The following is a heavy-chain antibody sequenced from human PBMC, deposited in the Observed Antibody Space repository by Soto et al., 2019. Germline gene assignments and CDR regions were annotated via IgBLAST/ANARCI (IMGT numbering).Heavy chain of an antibody. CDR1: GFTFSSFW. J-gene: IGHJ4*02. D-gene: IGHD3-22*01. V-gene: IGHV3-74*01. CDR2: LNGDGNTR. CDR3: ARDSGYTYGDVYFDF. Sequence: EVQLVESGGGLVQPGGSLTLSCAASGFTFSSFWMHWVHQAPGKGPVWVSRLNGDGNTRTYADSVKGRFTISRDNAKNTLYLQMNSLRAEDTAMYYCARDSGYTYGDVYFDFWGQGTLVTVSS.